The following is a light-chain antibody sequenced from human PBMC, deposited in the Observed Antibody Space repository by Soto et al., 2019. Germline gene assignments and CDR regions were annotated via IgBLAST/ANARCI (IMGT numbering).Light chain of an antibody. J-gene: IGKJ4*01. Sequence: EIVLTQSPGTLSLSPGERATLSCRASQSVRDRYLAWYQQKPGQAPSLLIYDTSTRATGVPDRFSGSGSGTDFALTISRVEPEDSAVYYCQQRNNWPPLTFGGGTKVDIK. CDR2: DTS. CDR3: QQRNNWPPLT. V-gene: IGKV3D-20*02. CDR1: QSVRDRY.